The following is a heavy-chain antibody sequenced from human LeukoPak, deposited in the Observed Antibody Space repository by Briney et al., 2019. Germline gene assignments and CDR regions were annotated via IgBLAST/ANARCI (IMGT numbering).Heavy chain of an antibody. CDR2: ISYSGTT. V-gene: IGHV4-39*01. CDR1: GTSISSSNYH. J-gene: IGHJ4*02. D-gene: IGHD5-18*01. CDR3: ARRGYSYGYFDY. Sequence: SETLSLTCTVSGTSISSSNYHWGWIRQPPGKGLKWIGTISYSGTTYYNPSLKSRVTISADTSKNQFSLKLSSVTAADTAVYYCARRGYSYGYFDYWGQGTLVTVSS.